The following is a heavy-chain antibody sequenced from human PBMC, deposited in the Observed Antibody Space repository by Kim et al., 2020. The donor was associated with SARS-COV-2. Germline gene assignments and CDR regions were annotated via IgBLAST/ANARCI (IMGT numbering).Heavy chain of an antibody. J-gene: IGHJ4*02. CDR1: GGTFSSYA. CDR2: IIPILGIA. D-gene: IGHD5-18*01. CDR3: ATKGSGVSDTAMVDPVFDY. V-gene: IGHV1-69*04. Sequence: SVKVSCKASGGTFSSYAISWVRQAPGQGLEWMGRIIPILGIANYAQKFQGRVTITADKSTSTAYMELSSLRSEDTAVYYCATKGSGVSDTAMVDPVFDYWGQGTLVTVSS.